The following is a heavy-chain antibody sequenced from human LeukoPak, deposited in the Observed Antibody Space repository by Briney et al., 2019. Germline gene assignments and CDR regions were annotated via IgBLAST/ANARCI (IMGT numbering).Heavy chain of an antibody. D-gene: IGHD3-9*01. J-gene: IGHJ3*02. CDR3: ARDAAIGHWLRSGAFDI. CDR1: GGSISSYY. V-gene: IGHV4-59*12. Sequence: NPSETLSLTCTASGGSISSYYWSWIRQPPGKGLEWIGYIYYSGSTNYNPPLKSRVTISVDTSKNQFSLKLSSVTAADTAVYYCARDAAIGHWLRSGAFDIWGQGTMVTVSS. CDR2: IYYSGST.